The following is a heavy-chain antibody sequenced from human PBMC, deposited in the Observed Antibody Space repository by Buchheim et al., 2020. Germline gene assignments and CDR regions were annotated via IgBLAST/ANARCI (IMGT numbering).Heavy chain of an antibody. D-gene: IGHD6-6*01. J-gene: IGHJ3*02. Sequence: QVQLVESGGGVVQPGRSLRLSCAASGFTFSSYGMHWVRQAPGKGLEWVAVIWYDGSNKYYADSVKGRFTISRDNSKNTLYLQMNSLRAEDTAVYYCARDPSYSSSYYDAFDIWGQGT. CDR2: IWYDGSNK. CDR3: ARDPSYSSSYYDAFDI. V-gene: IGHV3-33*01. CDR1: GFTFSSYG.